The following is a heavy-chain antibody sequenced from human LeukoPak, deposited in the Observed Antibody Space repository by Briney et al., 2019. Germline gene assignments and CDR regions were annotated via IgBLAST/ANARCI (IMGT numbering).Heavy chain of an antibody. D-gene: IGHD6-25*01. J-gene: IGHJ4*02. CDR2: ISYDGSNK. CDR3: AKDSAATFDY. CDR1: GFNFNDYA. V-gene: IGHV3-30*04. Sequence: GGSLRLSCAASGFNFNDYAMLWVRQAPGKGLEWVAVISYDGSNKYYADSVKGRFTISRDNSKNTLYLQMNSLRAEDTAVYYCAKDSAATFDYWGQGTLVTVSS.